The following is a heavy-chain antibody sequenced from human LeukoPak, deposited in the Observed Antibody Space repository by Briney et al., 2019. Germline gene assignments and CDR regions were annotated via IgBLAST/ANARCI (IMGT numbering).Heavy chain of an antibody. D-gene: IGHD3-22*01. V-gene: IGHV3-23*01. CDR3: ARDGSYYYDSSGLNDAFDI. CDR1: GFTFSSYA. Sequence: PGGSLRLSCAASGFTFSSYAMSWVRQAPGRGLEWVSAISGSGGSTYYADSVKGRFTISRDNSKNTLYLQMNSLRAEDTAVYYCARDGSYYYDSSGLNDAFDIWGQGTMVTVSS. J-gene: IGHJ3*02. CDR2: ISGSGGST.